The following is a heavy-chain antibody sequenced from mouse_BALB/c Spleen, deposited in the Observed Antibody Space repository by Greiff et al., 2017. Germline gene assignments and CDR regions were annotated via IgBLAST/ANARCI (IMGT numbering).Heavy chain of an antibody. J-gene: IGHJ4*01. D-gene: IGHD2-10*02. Sequence: QVQLQQSGAELVRPGTSVKVSCKASGYAFTNYLIEWVKQRPGQGLEWIGVINPGSGGTNYNEKFKGKATLTADKSSSTAYMQLSSLTSDDSAVYFCARGGMVRNAMDYWGQGTSVTVSS. CDR2: INPGSGGT. CDR3: ARGGMVRNAMDY. V-gene: IGHV1-54*01. CDR1: GYAFTNYL.